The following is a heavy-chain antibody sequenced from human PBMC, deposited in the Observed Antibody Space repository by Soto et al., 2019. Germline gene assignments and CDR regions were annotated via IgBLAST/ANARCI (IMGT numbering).Heavy chain of an antibody. Sequence: PSETLSLTCTVSGGSVSSYYWSWIRQPPGKGLEWIGYGSYSGGTNYNPSLKSRVTISVDTSKNQFSLNLNSVTAADTAVYFCARGDGNNRFWGQGTPVTVYS. CDR3: ARGDGNNRF. V-gene: IGHV4-59*02. CDR1: GGSVSSYY. J-gene: IGHJ1*01. CDR2: GSYSGGT. D-gene: IGHD1-1*01.